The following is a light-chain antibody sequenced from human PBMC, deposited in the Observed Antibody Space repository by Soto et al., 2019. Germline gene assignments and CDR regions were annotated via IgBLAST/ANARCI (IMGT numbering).Light chain of an antibody. V-gene: IGLV2-14*01. Sequence: QSVLTQPASVSGSPGQSITISCTGTSSDIGFYNYVSWYQQHPGKAPKLMIFDVSNRPSGVSNRFSGSKSGNTASLTISGLQAEDEADYYCSSYTSTNTLIVFGGGTKVTVL. CDR1: SSDIGFYNY. CDR3: SSYTSTNTLIV. J-gene: IGLJ2*01. CDR2: DVS.